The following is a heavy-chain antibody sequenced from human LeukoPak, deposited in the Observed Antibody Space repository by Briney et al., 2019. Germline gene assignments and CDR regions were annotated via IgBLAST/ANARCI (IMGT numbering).Heavy chain of an antibody. Sequence: GRSLRLSCAASGFTFSSYAVHWVRQAPGKGLEWVAVISYDGSNKYYADSVKGRFTISRDNSKNTLYLQMNSLRAEDTAVYYCASAVLFGEFQPHDYWGQGTLVTVSS. CDR2: ISYDGSNK. CDR3: ASAVLFGEFQPHDY. V-gene: IGHV3-30-3*01. CDR1: GFTFSSYA. J-gene: IGHJ4*02. D-gene: IGHD3-10*01.